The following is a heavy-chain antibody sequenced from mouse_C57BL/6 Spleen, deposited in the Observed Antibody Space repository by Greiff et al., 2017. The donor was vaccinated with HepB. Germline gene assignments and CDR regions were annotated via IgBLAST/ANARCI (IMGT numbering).Heavy chain of an antibody. CDR2: INPSNGGT. CDR3: ARSGGDYDDNYFDY. Sequence: VQLQQPGTELVKPGASVKLSCKASGYTFTSYWMHWAKQRPGQGLEWIGNINPSNGGTNYNEKFKSKATLTVDKSSSTAYMQLSSLTSEDSAVYYCARSGGDYDDNYFDYWGQGTTLTVSS. V-gene: IGHV1-53*01. CDR1: GYTFTSYW. D-gene: IGHD2-4*01. J-gene: IGHJ2*01.